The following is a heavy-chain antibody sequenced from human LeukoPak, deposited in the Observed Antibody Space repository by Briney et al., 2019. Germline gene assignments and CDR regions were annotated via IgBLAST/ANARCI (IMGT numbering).Heavy chain of an antibody. CDR3: ARDQAWFGYGMDV. CDR1: GFTFSSYW. CDR2: IKQDGSEK. V-gene: IGHV3-7*01. Sequence: GGSLRLSCAASGFTFSSYWMSWVRQAPGKGLEWVANIKQDGSEKYYVDSVKGRFTISRDNAKDSLYLQMNSLRAEDTAVYYCARDQAWFGYGMDVWGQGTTVTVSS. D-gene: IGHD3-16*01. J-gene: IGHJ6*02.